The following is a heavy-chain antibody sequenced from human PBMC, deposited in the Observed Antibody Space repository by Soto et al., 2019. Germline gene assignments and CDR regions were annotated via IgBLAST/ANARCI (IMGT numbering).Heavy chain of an antibody. J-gene: IGHJ4*02. CDR1: GGAFNGYY. D-gene: IGHD3-10*01. V-gene: IGHV4-34*01. Sequence: QVHLQQWGAGLLKPSETLSLTCAVNGGAFNGYYWTLIRHAPGKGRQWIGEINHSVTGDYNPSLKSRVTFSIDTSKKQFSLTLTSVTAADTAVYYCARAGAALVRGSIGGFDYWGQGTLVTVSS. CDR2: INHSVTG. CDR3: ARAGAALVRGSIGGFDY.